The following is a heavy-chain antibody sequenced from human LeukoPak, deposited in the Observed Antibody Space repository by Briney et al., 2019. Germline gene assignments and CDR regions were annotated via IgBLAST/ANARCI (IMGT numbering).Heavy chain of an antibody. D-gene: IGHD7-27*01. V-gene: IGHV3-48*03. CDR3: ARGINWVDY. Sequence: AGGSLRLSCAPSGFTFNSYEMNWVRQAPGKGLEWVSYISSSGATIYYADSVKGRFTISRDNAKNSLFLQMNSLRAEDTALYYCARGINWVDYWGQGTLVTVSS. CDR2: ISSSGATI. J-gene: IGHJ4*02. CDR1: GFTFNSYE.